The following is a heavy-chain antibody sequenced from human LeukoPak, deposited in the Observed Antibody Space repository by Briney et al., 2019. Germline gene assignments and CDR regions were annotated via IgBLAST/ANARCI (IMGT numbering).Heavy chain of an antibody. V-gene: IGHV3-23*01. Sequence: GGSLRLSCAASGFTFSSYAMSWVRQAPGKGLEWVSAISGSGGSTYYAGSVKGRFTISRDNSKNTLYLQMNSLRAEDTAVYYCAKIGHPVVTAPNDAFDIWGQGTMVTVSS. CDR2: ISGSGGST. J-gene: IGHJ3*02. CDR3: AKIGHPVVTAPNDAFDI. D-gene: IGHD2-21*02. CDR1: GFTFSSYA.